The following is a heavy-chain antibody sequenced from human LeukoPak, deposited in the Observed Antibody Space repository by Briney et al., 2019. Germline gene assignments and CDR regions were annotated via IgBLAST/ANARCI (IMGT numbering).Heavy chain of an antibody. V-gene: IGHV3-74*01. CDR2: IKTDGRET. Sequence: GGSLRLSCAASGFTFTNHWMHWVRQAPGKGLVWVSRIKTDGRETNHADSVKSRFTTSRDNAKNILYLQMNSLGAEDTAVYYCGRDALLGSGSIDYWRQGVLVTVSP. CDR1: GFTFTNHW. D-gene: IGHD3-10*01. J-gene: IGHJ4*02. CDR3: GRDALLGSGSIDY.